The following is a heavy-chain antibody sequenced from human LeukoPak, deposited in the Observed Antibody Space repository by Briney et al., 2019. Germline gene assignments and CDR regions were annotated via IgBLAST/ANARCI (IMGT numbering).Heavy chain of an antibody. J-gene: IGHJ4*02. CDR3: ARRDAGLAFDY. Sequence: HGESLKISCEGSGYTFTTYWIAWVRQMPGKDLEWMGIICPGDSDTRYSPSFQGQVTISADKSINTAYLQWSSLKASDTAMYYCARRDAGLAFDYWGQGTLVTVSS. CDR1: GYTFTTYW. V-gene: IGHV5-51*01. CDR2: ICPGDSDT. D-gene: IGHD6-13*01.